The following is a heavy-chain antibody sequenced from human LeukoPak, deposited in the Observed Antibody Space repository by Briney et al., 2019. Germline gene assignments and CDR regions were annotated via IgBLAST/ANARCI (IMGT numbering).Heavy chain of an antibody. CDR3: ARSLLDFEVVIEYYYYIDV. Sequence: SQTLSLTCAVSGDSFSSNSADWNWLRQSPWRGLEWLGRTYYRSKLYKDSAVTGKSLITINHDKSKNKFYQQQKSGTAEGRVGYYCARSLLDFEVVIEYYYYIDVWGKGTTVTVSS. D-gene: IGHD3-3*01. V-gene: IGHV6-1*01. CDR1: GDSFSSNSAD. J-gene: IGHJ6*03. CDR2: TYYRSKLYK.